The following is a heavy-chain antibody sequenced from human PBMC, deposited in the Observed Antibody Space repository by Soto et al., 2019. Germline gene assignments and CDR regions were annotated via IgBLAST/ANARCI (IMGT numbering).Heavy chain of an antibody. CDR1: GGSFSGYY. V-gene: IGHV4-34*01. Sequence: QVQLQQWGAGLLKPSETLSLTCAVYGGSFSGYYWSWIRQPPGKGLEWIGEINHSGSTSYNPSLKIRVTTAVDTYKNQFSQKLSSVTAAHTAVYYCARGGRCSGGSCYSLQLPNGGQGTLVTVSS. J-gene: IGHJ4*02. CDR3: ARGGRCSGGSCYSLQLPN. CDR2: INHSGST. D-gene: IGHD2-15*01.